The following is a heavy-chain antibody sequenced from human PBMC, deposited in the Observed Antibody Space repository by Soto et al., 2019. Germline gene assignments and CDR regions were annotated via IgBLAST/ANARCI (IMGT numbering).Heavy chain of an antibody. J-gene: IGHJ4*02. Sequence: QVQLVESGGGVVQPGRSLRLSCAASGFPLASYGMHWVREGPDKGLEWVAIISYDGSDKYYADSVKGRFTISRDNSKNTLYLQMNSLRPEDTAVYYCGGGQYYFDYRGQGTLVIVSS. CDR3: GGGQYYFDY. CDR1: GFPLASYG. CDR2: ISYDGSDK. D-gene: IGHD3-10*01. V-gene: IGHV3-30*03.